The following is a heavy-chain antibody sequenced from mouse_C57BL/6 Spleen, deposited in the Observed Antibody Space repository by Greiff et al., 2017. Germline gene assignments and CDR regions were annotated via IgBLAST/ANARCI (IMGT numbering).Heavy chain of an antibody. Sequence: QVQLQQPGAELVKPGASVKLSCKASGYTFTSYWMHWVKQRPGQGLEWIGMIHPNSGSTNYNEKFKSKATLTVDKSSSTAYMQLSSLTSEDSAVYYCARSHYYGSSYYYFDYWGQGTTLTVSS. V-gene: IGHV1-64*01. CDR3: ARSHYYGSSYYYFDY. J-gene: IGHJ2*01. CDR1: GYTFTSYW. D-gene: IGHD1-1*01. CDR2: IHPNSGST.